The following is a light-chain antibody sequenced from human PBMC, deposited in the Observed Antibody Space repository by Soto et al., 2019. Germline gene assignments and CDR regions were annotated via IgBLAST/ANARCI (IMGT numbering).Light chain of an antibody. Sequence: QSALTQPASVSGSPGQSITISCTGTSSDVGGSDYVSWYQHHPGKAPQLIISEVSNRPAGVSHRFSGSKSGNTASLTISGLQADDEADYYCSAYTIISPLLVFGTVTKLTVL. CDR1: SSDVGGSDY. V-gene: IGLV2-14*01. CDR2: EVS. CDR3: SAYTIISPLLV. J-gene: IGLJ1*01.